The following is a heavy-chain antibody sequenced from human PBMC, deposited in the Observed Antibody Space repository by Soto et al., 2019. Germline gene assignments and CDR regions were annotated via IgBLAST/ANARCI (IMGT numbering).Heavy chain of an antibody. J-gene: IGHJ4*02. V-gene: IGHV3-15*01. D-gene: IGHD3-3*01. CDR3: TTGSLFGVVPSGEDY. CDR2: IKSNAAGGTA. Sequence: GWSLRLSCAPSGFTFINAWMSLVRQAPGKGLEWVGRIKSNAAGGTADHAAPVKGRFTISRDDSKDTLYLQMNSLQSEDTGIYYCTTGSLFGVVPSGEDYWGQGTLVTV. CDR1: GFTFINAW.